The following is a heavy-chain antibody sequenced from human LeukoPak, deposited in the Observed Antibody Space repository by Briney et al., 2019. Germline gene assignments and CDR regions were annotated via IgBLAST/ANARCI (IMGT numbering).Heavy chain of an antibody. CDR3: ARGMTQCMDV. Sequence: ASVKVSCKTSGYTFTSYDINWVRQATGQGLEWMGYMSPNSGNTGYAQKFQGRVTMTRNTSINTAYMVLSSLRSEDTAVYYCARGMTQCMDVWGKGTTVTVSS. J-gene: IGHJ6*03. CDR1: GYTFTSYD. CDR2: MSPNSGNT. V-gene: IGHV1-8*01. D-gene: IGHD3-16*01.